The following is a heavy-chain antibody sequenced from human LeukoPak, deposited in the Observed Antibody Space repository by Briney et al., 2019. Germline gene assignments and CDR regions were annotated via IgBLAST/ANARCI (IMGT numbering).Heavy chain of an antibody. Sequence: SETLSLTCTVSGGSISSYYWSWIRQPPGKGLEWIGYIYYSGSTNYNPSLKSRVTISVDTSKNQFSLKLSSVTAADTAVYYCARSGSFEKWLVYWGQGTLVTVSS. V-gene: IGHV4-59*08. CDR3: ARSGSFEKWLVY. CDR2: IYYSGST. CDR1: GGSISSYY. J-gene: IGHJ4*02. D-gene: IGHD6-19*01.